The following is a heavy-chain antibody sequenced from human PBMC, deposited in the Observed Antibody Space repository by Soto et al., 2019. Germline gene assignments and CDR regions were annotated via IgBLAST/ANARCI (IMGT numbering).Heavy chain of an antibody. CDR1: GFTFSSYA. V-gene: IGHV3-23*01. CDR2: MSGSGGST. Sequence: EVQLLESGGGLVQPGGSLRLSCTASGFTFSSYAMNWVRQAPGKGLGCVSVMSGSGGSTYYADTVKGRFTISRDNSKNKLYLQMHSLRAEATAVYYCASRTSGWYFDYWGQGTLVTVSS. D-gene: IGHD6-19*01. CDR3: ASRTSGWYFDY. J-gene: IGHJ4*02.